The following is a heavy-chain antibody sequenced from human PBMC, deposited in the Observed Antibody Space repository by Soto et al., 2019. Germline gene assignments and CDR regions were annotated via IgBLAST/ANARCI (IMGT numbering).Heavy chain of an antibody. D-gene: IGHD4-17*01. J-gene: IGHJ4*02. CDR2: ISYDGSNK. V-gene: IGHV3-30-3*01. Sequence: QVQLVESGGGVVQPGRSVRLSCAASGFTFSSYAMHWVRQAPGKGLEWVAVISYDGSNKYYADSVKGRFTISRDNSKNTLYLQMNSLRAEDTAVYYCARGTTVTTSYWGQGTLVTVSS. CDR3: ARGTTVTTSY. CDR1: GFTFSSYA.